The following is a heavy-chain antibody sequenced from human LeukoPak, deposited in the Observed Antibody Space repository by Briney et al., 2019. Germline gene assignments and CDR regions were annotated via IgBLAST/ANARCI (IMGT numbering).Heavy chain of an antibody. CDR2: SHYSKTT. D-gene: IGHD4-17*01. CDR3: ARHAGNHYGDFFDY. V-gene: IGHV4-59*08. J-gene: IGHJ4*02. Sequence: SETQSLTCTVSDGSITNYYWSWIRQPPGKGLEWIAYSHYSKTTTYHPSLRSRATVSVDASKNQFSLKLSSVTAADTAVYYCARHAGNHYGDFFDYWGQGTLVTVSS. CDR1: DGSITNYY.